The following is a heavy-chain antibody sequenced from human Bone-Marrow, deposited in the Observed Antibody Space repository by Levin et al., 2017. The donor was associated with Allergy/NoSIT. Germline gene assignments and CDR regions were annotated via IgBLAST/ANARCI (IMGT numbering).Heavy chain of an antibody. V-gene: IGHV4-39*07. CDR1: GGSISSSSYY. D-gene: IGHD3-3*01. CDR3: ARAIPYDFWSGYYPFDY. J-gene: IGHJ4*02. Sequence: SETLSLTCTVSGGSISSSSYYWGWIRQPPGKGLEWIGSIYYSGSTYYNPSLKSRVTISVDTSKNQFSLKLSSVTAADTAVYYCARAIPYDFWSGYYPFDYWGQGTLVTVSS. CDR2: IYYSGST.